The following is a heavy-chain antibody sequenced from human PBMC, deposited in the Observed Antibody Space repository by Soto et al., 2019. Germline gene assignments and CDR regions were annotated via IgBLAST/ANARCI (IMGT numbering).Heavy chain of an antibody. D-gene: IGHD3-22*01. Sequence: QVQLQESGPGLVKASQTLSLTCTVSGASVTSGDYYWRWVRQPPGRGLEWIGYIHYSETISYNPSLKTRVLILVETFKHQFYLEVSSVTAADTAVYYCARALRYYDYPDIWVQGTTVTVSS. V-gene: IGHV4-30-4*01. CDR3: ARALRYYDYPDI. CDR2: IHYSETI. J-gene: IGHJ3*02. CDR1: GASVTSGDYY.